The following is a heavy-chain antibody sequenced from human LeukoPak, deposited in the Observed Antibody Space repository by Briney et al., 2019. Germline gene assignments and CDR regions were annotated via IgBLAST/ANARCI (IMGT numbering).Heavy chain of an antibody. CDR2: INPNSGGT. CDR3: AREGGYSYGTFDY. V-gene: IGHV1-2*02. Sequence: ASVKVSCKASGYTFTSYYMHWVRQAPGQGLEWMGWINPNSGGTNYAQKFQGRVTMTRDTSISTAYMELSRLRSDDTAVYYWAREGGYSYGTFDYWGQGTLVTVSS. CDR1: GYTFTSYY. D-gene: IGHD5-18*01. J-gene: IGHJ4*02.